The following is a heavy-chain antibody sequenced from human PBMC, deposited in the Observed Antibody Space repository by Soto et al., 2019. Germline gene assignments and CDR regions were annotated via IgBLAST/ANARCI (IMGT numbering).Heavy chain of an antibody. V-gene: IGHV6-1*01. J-gene: IGHJ6*02. CDR3: ARGGWRNSSSWYINYYYYGMDV. CDR2: TYYRSKWYN. Sequence: QSQTLSLTCAISGDSVSSNSAAWNWIRQSPSRGLEWLGRTYYRSKWYNDYAVSVKSRITINPDTSKNQFSLQLNSVTPEDTAVYYCARGGWRNSSSWYINYYYYGMDVWGQGTTVTVSS. D-gene: IGHD6-13*01. CDR1: GDSVSSNSAA.